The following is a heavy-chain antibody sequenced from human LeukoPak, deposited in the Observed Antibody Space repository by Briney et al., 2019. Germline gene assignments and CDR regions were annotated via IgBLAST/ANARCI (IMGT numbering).Heavy chain of an antibody. Sequence: PGGSLRLSCAASGFTFSGFAMHWVRQAPGKGLERVSVIYSGGSTYYADSVKGRFTISRDNSKKTLYLQMNSLRAEDTAVYYCARDLTAYFDYWGQGTLVTVSS. CDR1: GFTFSGFA. CDR2: IYSGGST. CDR3: ARDLTAYFDY. J-gene: IGHJ4*02. D-gene: IGHD3-16*01. V-gene: IGHV3-66*01.